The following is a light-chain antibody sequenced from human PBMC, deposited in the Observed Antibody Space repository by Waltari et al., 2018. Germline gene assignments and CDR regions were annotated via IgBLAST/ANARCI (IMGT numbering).Light chain of an antibody. CDR1: QSLVQRDGRIV. V-gene: IGKV2-30*02. CDR3: LQSSQWPYA. J-gene: IGKJ2*01. Sequence: DVVMTQYPLPLAVNLGKPASISCWSSQSLVQRDGRIVLNWFHQKPGQSPRRLIYKVSNRECVVPDRFSGSGSGTDFTLKISRVEAEDVGIYYCLQSSQWPYAFGQGTKLEIK. CDR2: KVS.